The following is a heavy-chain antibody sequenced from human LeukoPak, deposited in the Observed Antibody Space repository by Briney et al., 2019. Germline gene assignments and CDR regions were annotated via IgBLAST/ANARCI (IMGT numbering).Heavy chain of an antibody. V-gene: IGHV4-39*01. CDR2: IYYGGST. D-gene: IGHD4-23*01. Sequence: SETLSLTCTVSGGSISSSSYYWGWIRQPPGKGLEWIGSIYYGGSTYYNPSLKSRVTISVDTSKNQFSLKLSSEAAAVTAVYYCARHERDYGGNSSDYWGQGTLVTVSS. J-gene: IGHJ4*02. CDR1: GGSISSSSYY. CDR3: ARHERDYGGNSSDY.